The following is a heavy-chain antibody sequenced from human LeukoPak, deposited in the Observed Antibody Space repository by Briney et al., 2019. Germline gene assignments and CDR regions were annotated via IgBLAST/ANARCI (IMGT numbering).Heavy chain of an antibody. CDR2: IRSSSTTI. CDR1: GFSFSACS. CDR3: ARDSRSHCGTDACYGPYFDY. V-gene: IGHV3-48*01. Sequence: GGSLRLSCEAHGFSFSACSMSWVRQAPGKGLECISYIRSSSTTIYYADSVKGRFTISRDNAENSMYLQMNSLRVEDTAVYFCARDSRSHCGTDACYGPYFDYWGQGTLVAVSS. J-gene: IGHJ4*02. D-gene: IGHD2-2*01.